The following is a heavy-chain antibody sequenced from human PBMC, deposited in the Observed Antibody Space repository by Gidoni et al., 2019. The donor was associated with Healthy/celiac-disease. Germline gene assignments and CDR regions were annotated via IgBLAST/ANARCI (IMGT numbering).Heavy chain of an antibody. CDR1: GFTFSSYA. CDR3: ARERVVTTQKGIIGFFYYYYGMDV. V-gene: IGHV3-30*04. CDR2: ISYDGSNK. Sequence: QVQLVESGGGVVQPGRSLRLSCAASGFTFSSYAMHWVRQAPGKGLEWVAGISYDGSNKYYADSVKGRFTISRDNSKNTLYLQMNSLRAEDTAVYYCARERVVTTQKGIIGFFYYYYGMDVWGQGTTVTVSS. J-gene: IGHJ6*02. D-gene: IGHD2-21*02.